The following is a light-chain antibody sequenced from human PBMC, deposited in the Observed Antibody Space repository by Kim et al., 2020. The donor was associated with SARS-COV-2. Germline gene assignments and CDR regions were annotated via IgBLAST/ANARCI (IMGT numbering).Light chain of an antibody. CDR2: DAS. CDR3: QQYDNVPQT. V-gene: IGKV1-33*01. J-gene: IGKJ2*01. CDR1: QDVKFY. Sequence: DIQMTQSPSSVSASVGDRVTITCQATQDVKFYLNWYQQKPGRAPKLLIYDASHLQAGVPSRFSGSGSGTDFTFTISSLQPGDVATYYCQQYDNVPQTFGQGTKLEI.